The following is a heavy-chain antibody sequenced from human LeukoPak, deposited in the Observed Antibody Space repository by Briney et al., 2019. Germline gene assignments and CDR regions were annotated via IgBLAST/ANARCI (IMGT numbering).Heavy chain of an antibody. CDR1: GYTFTGYY. Sequence: GASVKVSCKASGYTFTGYYMHWVRQAPGKGLEWMGWINPNSGGTNYAQKFQGRVTITRDTSISTAYMELSRLRSDDTAVYYCARVGDYGDWRGLDPWGQGTLVTVSS. CDR3: ARVGDYGDWRGLDP. J-gene: IGHJ5*02. V-gene: IGHV1-2*02. CDR2: INPNSGGT. D-gene: IGHD4-17*01.